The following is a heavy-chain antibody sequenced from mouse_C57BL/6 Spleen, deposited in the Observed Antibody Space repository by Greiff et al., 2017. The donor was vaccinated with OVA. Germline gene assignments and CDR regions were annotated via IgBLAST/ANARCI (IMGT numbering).Heavy chain of an antibody. CDR2: IYPGDGDT. CDR1: GYAFSSSW. Sequence: ESGPELVKPGASVKISCKASGYAFSSSWMNWVKQRPGKGLEWIGRIYPGDGDTNYNGKFKGKATLTADKSSSTAYMQLSSLTSEDSAVYFCARKGGDYYGSSYDYAMDYWGQGTSVTVSS. D-gene: IGHD1-1*01. CDR3: ARKGGDYYGSSYDYAMDY. V-gene: IGHV1-82*01. J-gene: IGHJ4*01.